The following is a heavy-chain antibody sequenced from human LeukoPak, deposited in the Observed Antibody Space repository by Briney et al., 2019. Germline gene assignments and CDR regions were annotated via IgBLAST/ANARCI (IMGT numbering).Heavy chain of an antibody. D-gene: IGHD3-22*01. V-gene: IGHV4-39*07. Sequence: SETLSLTCTVSGGSISSSSYYWGWIRQPPGKGLEWIGSIYYSGSTYYNPSLKSRVTISVDTSKNQFSLKLSSVTAADTAVYYCARDRDYYDSSGNNWFDPWGQGTLVTVSS. CDR2: IYYSGST. J-gene: IGHJ5*02. CDR3: ARDRDYYDSSGNNWFDP. CDR1: GGSISSSSYY.